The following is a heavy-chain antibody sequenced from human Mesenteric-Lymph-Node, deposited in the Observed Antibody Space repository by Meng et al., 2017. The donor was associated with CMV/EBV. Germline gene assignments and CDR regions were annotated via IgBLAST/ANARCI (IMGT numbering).Heavy chain of an antibody. CDR3: ARSLMILGSADY. V-gene: IGHV3-74*01. CDR1: GFTFNNYW. Sequence: GESLKISCAASGFTFNNYWMHWVRQAPGKGLVWVARTNGDGSSVSYAESVKGRFTISRDNAKNSLYLQMNSLRAEDTAVYYCARSLMILGSADYWGQGTLVTVSS. CDR2: TNGDGSSV. D-gene: IGHD3/OR15-3a*01. J-gene: IGHJ4*02.